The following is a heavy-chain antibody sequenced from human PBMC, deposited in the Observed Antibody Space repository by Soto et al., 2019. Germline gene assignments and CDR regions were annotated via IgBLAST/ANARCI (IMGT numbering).Heavy chain of an antibody. V-gene: IGHV2-5*02. CDR1: GFSLSTGGVG. Sequence: QITLKESGPTLVKPTQTLTLTCTFSGFSLSTGGVGVGWIRQPPGEALEWLALIYWDNDKRYSPSLKSRLTIPKDASKNHVVLTMTNMDPVDTATYYCAHSRCGGDCLQSYSSHYYYGMDVW. CDR3: AHSRCGGDCLQSYSSHYYYGMDV. CDR2: IYWDNDK. D-gene: IGHD2-21*02. J-gene: IGHJ6*01.